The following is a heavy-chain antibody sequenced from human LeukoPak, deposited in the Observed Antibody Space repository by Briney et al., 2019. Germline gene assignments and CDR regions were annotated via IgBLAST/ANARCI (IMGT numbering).Heavy chain of an antibody. J-gene: IGHJ4*02. D-gene: IGHD2-2*01. Sequence: SSETLSLTCTVSGGSISSGSYYWSWIRQPAGKGLEWIGRIYTSGSTNYNPSLKSRVTISVDTSKNQFSLKLSSVTAADTAVYYCARDEGSSYPFDYWGQGTLVTVSS. CDR2: IYTSGST. CDR3: ARDEGSSYPFDY. V-gene: IGHV4-61*02. CDR1: GGSISSGSYY.